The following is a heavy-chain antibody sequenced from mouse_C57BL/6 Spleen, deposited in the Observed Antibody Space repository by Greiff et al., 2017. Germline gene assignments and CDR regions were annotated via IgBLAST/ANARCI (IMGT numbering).Heavy chain of an antibody. Sequence: VKLVESGPGLVAPSQSLSITCTVSGFSLTSYAISWVRQPPGKGLEWLGVIWTGGGTNYNSALKSRLSISKDNSKSQVFLKMNSLQTDDTARYYCAVTTVVATPFAYWGQGTLVTVSA. D-gene: IGHD1-1*01. J-gene: IGHJ3*01. CDR3: AVTTVVATPFAY. CDR2: IWTGGGT. CDR1: GFSLTSYA. V-gene: IGHV2-9-1*01.